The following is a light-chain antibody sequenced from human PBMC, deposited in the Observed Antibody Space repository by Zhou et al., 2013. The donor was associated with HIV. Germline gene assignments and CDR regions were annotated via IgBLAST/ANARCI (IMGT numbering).Light chain of an antibody. J-gene: IGKJ4*01. CDR1: QSVTSN. CDR2: GAS. Sequence: EFVLTQSPGTLSLSPGERATLSCRTSQSVTSNFLAWYQQKPGQAPRLLIYGASTRAIGIPARFSGSGSGTEFTLTISNMQSEDFAIYYCQHYNNWSLTFGGRDEG. V-gene: IGKV3-15*01. CDR3: QHYNNWSLT.